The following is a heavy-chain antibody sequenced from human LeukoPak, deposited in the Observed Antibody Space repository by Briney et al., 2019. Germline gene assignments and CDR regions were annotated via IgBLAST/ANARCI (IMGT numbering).Heavy chain of an antibody. CDR3: ARDLYGSGSYYIPNYYYYGMDV. J-gene: IGHJ6*02. D-gene: IGHD3-10*01. CDR1: GYTFTSYG. CDR2: ISAYNGNT. Sequence: ASVTVSCKASGYTFTSYGISWVRQAPGQGLEWMGWISAYNGNTNYAQKLQGRVTMTTDTSTSTAYMELRSLRSDDTAVYYCARDLYGSGSYYIPNYYYYGMDVWGQGTTVTVSS. V-gene: IGHV1-18*01.